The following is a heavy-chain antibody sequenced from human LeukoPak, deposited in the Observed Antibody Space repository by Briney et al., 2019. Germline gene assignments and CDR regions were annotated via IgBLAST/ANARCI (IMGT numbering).Heavy chain of an antibody. CDR3: ARHGKQQRGFYGMDV. D-gene: IGHD6-13*01. J-gene: IGHJ6*02. CDR1: GGSISSYY. V-gene: IGHV4-59*08. CDR2: IYYSGST. Sequence: SETLSLTCTVSGGSISSYYWSWIRQPPGKGLEWIGYIYYSGSTNYNPSLKSRVTISVDTSKNQFSLKLSSVTAADTAVYYCARHGKQQRGFYGMDVWGQGITVTVSS.